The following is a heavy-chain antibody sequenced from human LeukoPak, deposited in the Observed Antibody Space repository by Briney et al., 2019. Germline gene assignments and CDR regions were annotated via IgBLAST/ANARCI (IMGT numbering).Heavy chain of an antibody. CDR2: ISSSSSYI. V-gene: IGHV3-21*01. J-gene: IGHJ3*02. CDR3: ARFYRLDAFDI. CDR1: GFTFSSYS. Sequence: GGSLRLSCAASGFTFSSYSMNWVRQAPGKGLEWVPSISSSSSYIYYADSVKGRFTISRDNAKNSLYLQMNSLRAEDTAVYYCARFYRLDAFDIWGQGTMVTVSS.